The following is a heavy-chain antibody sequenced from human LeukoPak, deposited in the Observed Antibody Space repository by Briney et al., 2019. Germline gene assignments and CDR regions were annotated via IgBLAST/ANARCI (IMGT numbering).Heavy chain of an antibody. J-gene: IGHJ4*02. V-gene: IGHV3-30*18. CDR3: AKLYYDSSGYPDDY. CDR1: GFTFSSYG. CDR2: ISYDGSNK. D-gene: IGHD3-22*01. Sequence: PRGSLRPSCAASGFTFSSYGMHWVRQAPGKGLEWVAVISYDGSNKYYADSVKGRFTISRDNSKNTLYLQMNSLRAEDTAVYYCAKLYYDSSGYPDDYWGQGTLVTVSS.